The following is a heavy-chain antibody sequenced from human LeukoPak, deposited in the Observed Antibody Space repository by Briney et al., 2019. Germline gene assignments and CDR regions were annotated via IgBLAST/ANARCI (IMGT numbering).Heavy chain of an antibody. CDR2: INSDGSST. CDR1: GFTFSSYW. Sequence: GGSLRLSCAASGFTFSSYWMHWVRQAPGKGLVWVSRINSDGSSTSYADSVKGRFTISRDNAKSTLYLQMNSLRAEDTAVYYCAREFVDIVVVPAAVYYYYYMDVWGKGTTVTVSS. D-gene: IGHD2-2*03. CDR3: AREFVDIVVVPAAVYYYYYMDV. V-gene: IGHV3-74*01. J-gene: IGHJ6*03.